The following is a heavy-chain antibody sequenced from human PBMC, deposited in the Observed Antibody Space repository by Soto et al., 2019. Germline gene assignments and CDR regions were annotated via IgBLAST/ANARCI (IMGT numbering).Heavy chain of an antibody. CDR1: GYSFTIYC. D-gene: IGHD2-15*01. CDR3: ARLGGRDGYNYFDY. J-gene: IGHJ4*02. Sequence: GESLKSSGKGSGYSFTIYCIGWVLQMPGKGLEWMGIIYPGDSDTRYSPSFQGQVTISADKSISTAYLQWSSLKASDTAMYYCARLGGRDGYNYFDYWGQGTPVTVSS. V-gene: IGHV5-51*01. CDR2: IYPGDSDT.